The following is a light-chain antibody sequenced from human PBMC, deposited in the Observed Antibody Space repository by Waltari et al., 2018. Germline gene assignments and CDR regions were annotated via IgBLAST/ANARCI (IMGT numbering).Light chain of an antibody. Sequence: DIQLTQSPSFLSASVGDRVPITCRASEGIRSYLAWYQQKPEKAPKLLIYAASTLQSRVPSRFSGSGSGTEFTLTISSLQPEDFATYYCQQLNSYPRALTFGGGTKVEIK. J-gene: IGKJ4*01. CDR3: QQLNSYPRALT. CDR1: EGIRSY. CDR2: AAS. V-gene: IGKV1-9*01.